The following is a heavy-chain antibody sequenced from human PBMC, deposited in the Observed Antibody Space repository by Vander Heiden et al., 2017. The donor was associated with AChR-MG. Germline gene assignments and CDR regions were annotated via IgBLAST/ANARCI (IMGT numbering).Heavy chain of an antibody. CDR3: ARAKGGYSYGVFDY. CDR2: IYYSGSP. J-gene: IGHJ4*02. V-gene: IGHV4-59*01. CDR1: GGSIRSYY. D-gene: IGHD1-26*01. Sequence: QLQLQESGPGLVKPSETLSLTCPISGGSIRSYYWSWIRQPPGKGLEWIVYIYYSGSPNYNPSLESRVTMSVDTSKNQVSLRLSSVTPADTAVYYCARAKGGYSYGVFDYWGQGTLVTVSS.